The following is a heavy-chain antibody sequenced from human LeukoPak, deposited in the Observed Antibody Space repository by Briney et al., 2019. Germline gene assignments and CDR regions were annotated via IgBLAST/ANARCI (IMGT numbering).Heavy chain of an antibody. D-gene: IGHD6-19*01. CDR1: GGSISSTRYY. J-gene: IGHJ3*02. CDR3: ARSPSEYSSGWLGLARAFDI. CDR2: IYYSGST. V-gene: IGHV4-39*07. Sequence: SPSETLSLTCTVSGGSISSTRYYWGWIRQPPGKGLEWIGSIYYSGSTYYNPSLKSRVTISVDTSKNQFSLKLSSVTAADTAVYYCARSPSEYSSGWLGLARAFDIWGQGTMVTVSS.